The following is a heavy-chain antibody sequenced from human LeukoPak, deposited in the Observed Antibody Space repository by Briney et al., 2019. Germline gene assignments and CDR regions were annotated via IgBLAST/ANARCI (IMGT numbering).Heavy chain of an antibody. J-gene: IGHJ4*02. V-gene: IGHV4-30-4*01. CDR2: IYYSGGT. CDR3: ARENGSGSSNYFDY. Sequence: PSETLSLTCTVSGGSISSGDHYWNWIRQPPGKGLEWIGHIYYSGGTYYNPSLKSRVTISVDTSKSQFSLKLSSVTAAHTAVYYCARENGSGSSNYFDYWGQGTLVTVSS. CDR1: GGSISSGDHY. D-gene: IGHD3-10*01.